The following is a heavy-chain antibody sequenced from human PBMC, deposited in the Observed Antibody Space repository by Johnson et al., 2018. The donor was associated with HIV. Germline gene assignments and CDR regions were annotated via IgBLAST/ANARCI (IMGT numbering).Heavy chain of an antibody. CDR3: ARADTYYFDISGYPRDAFDI. CDR1: GFTFSSYW. J-gene: IGHJ3*02. Sequence: EVQVVESGGGLVQPGGSLRLSCAASGFTFSSYWMSWVRQAPGKGLEWVANIKQDGSEKYYVDSVKGRFTISRDNAKNSLSLQMNSLRAEDTAVFYCARADTYYFDISGYPRDAFDIWGQGTMVTVSS. CDR2: IKQDGSEK. D-gene: IGHD3-22*01. V-gene: IGHV3-7*01.